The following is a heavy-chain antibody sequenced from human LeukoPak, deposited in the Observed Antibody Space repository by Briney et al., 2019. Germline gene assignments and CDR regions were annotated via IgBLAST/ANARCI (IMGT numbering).Heavy chain of an antibody. V-gene: IGHV3-23*01. CDR1: GINFSNYS. D-gene: IGHD3-22*01. CDR2: ISGSGGST. CDR3: AKTSAYFEY. Sequence: GSLRPSLAGSGINFSNYSKKLVRQAPRKGLEWVSAISGSGGSTYYADSVKGRFTISRDNSKNTLYLQMNSLRVEDTAVYYCAKTSAYFEYWGQGTLVTVSS. J-gene: IGHJ4*02.